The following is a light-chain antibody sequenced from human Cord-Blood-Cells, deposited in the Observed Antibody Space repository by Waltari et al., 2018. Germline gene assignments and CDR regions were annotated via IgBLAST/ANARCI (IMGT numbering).Light chain of an antibody. CDR1: KSVSRN. CDR2: GAS. Sequence: EIEITQCPARQAVSPGETPTPSCRASKSVSRNLAWYQQKPGQPPRLLISGASTRATGIPARFSGSGSGTEFTLTISSLQSEDFAVYYCQQYNNWPPLTFGGGTKVEIK. CDR3: QQYNNWPPLT. V-gene: IGKV3-15*01. J-gene: IGKJ4*01.